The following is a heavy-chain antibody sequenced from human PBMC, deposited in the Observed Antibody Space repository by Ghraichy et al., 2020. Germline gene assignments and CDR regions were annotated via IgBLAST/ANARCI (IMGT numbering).Heavy chain of an antibody. CDR2: INPNSGGT. CDR3: ASPYAIFGSYYYGMDV. J-gene: IGHJ6*02. D-gene: IGHD3-3*01. CDR1: GYTFTGYY. V-gene: IGHV1-2*02. Sequence: ASVKVSCKASGYTFTGYYMHWVRQAPGQGLEWMGWINPNSGGTNYAQKFQGRVTMTRDTSISTAYMELSRLRSDDTAVYYCASPYAIFGSYYYGMDVWGQGTTVTVSS.